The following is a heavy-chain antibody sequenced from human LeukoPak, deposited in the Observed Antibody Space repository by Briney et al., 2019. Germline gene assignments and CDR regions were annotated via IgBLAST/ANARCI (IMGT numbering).Heavy chain of an antibody. CDR1: GFTFSRYR. Sequence: GGSLRLSCAASGFTFSRYRINWVRQAPGKGLEWVSYISSSSSTVYYADSLKGRFTISRDNAKNSLYLQMNSLRDEDTAVYYCARAQTYYGSGSYLYWGQGTLVTVSS. CDR2: ISSSSSTV. D-gene: IGHD3-10*01. J-gene: IGHJ4*02. CDR3: ARAQTYYGSGSYLY. V-gene: IGHV3-48*02.